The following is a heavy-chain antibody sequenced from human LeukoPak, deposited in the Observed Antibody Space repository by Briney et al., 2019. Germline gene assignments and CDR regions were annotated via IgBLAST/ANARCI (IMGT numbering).Heavy chain of an antibody. V-gene: IGHV1-2*02. D-gene: IGHD2-15*01. J-gene: IGHJ4*02. Sequence: ASVKVSCKASGYTFTGYYIHWVRQAPGQGLEWMGWINPNSGGTNYAQKFQGRVTMTRDTSFSTAYMELSRLRSDDTAVYYCERDSGTCCSGDSCSSYGDYWGQGTLVTVSS. CDR3: ERDSGTCCSGDSCSSYGDY. CDR1: GYTFTGYY. CDR2: INPNSGGT.